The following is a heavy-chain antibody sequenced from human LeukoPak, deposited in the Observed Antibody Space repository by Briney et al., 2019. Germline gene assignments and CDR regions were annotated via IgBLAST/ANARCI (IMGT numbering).Heavy chain of an antibody. J-gene: IGHJ4*02. D-gene: IGHD3-22*01. V-gene: IGHV3-53*01. CDR2: IYSGGST. CDR1: GFTVSSNY. CDR3: AREYYYDSSGYYY. Sequence: GGSLRLSCAASGFTVSSNYMSWVRQAPGKGLEWVSVIYSGGSTYYADSVKGRFTISRDNSKNTLYLQMNSPRAEDTAVYYCAREYYYDSSGYYYWGQGTLVTVSS.